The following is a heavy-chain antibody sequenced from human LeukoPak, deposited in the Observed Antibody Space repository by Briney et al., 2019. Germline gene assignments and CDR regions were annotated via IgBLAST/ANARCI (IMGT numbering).Heavy chain of an antibody. J-gene: IGHJ6*02. V-gene: IGHV1-69*04. D-gene: IGHD4-23*01. Sequence: VASVKVSCKASGGTFSSYAISWVRQAPGQGLEWMGRIIPILGIANYAQKFQGRVTITADKSTSTAYMELSSLRSEDTAVYYCARDLGYGGKHYHYGMDVWGQGTTVTVSS. CDR3: ARDLGYGGKHYHYGMDV. CDR1: GGTFSSYA. CDR2: IIPILGIA.